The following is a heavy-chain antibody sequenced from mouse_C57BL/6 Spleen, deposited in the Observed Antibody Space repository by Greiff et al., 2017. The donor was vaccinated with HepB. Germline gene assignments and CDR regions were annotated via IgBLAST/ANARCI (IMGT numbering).Heavy chain of an antibody. CDR3: ARRSPAWFAY. V-gene: IGHV1-18*01. CDR1: GYTFTDYN. CDR2: INPNNGGT. J-gene: IGHJ3*01. Sequence: EVKLQESGPELVKPGASVKIPCKASGYTFTDYNMHWVKQSHGKSLEWIGDINPNNGGTIYNQKFKGKATLTVDKSSSTAYMKLRSLTSEDTAVYYCARRSPAWFAYWGQGTLVTVSA.